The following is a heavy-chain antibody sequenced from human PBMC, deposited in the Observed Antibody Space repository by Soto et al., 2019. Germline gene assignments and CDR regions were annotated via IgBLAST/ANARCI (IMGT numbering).Heavy chain of an antibody. CDR2: IYYSGST. Sequence: QVQLQESGPGLVKPSETLSLTCTVSGGSVSSGSYYWSWIRQPPGKGLEWIGYIYYSGSTNYNPSLKSRVTLSVDTSQNQFSLKLSSVTAADTAVYYCARDEGDYGDYDWYFDLWGRGTLVTVSS. CDR3: ARDEGDYGDYDWYFDL. D-gene: IGHD4-17*01. J-gene: IGHJ2*01. V-gene: IGHV4-61*01. CDR1: GGSVSSGSYY.